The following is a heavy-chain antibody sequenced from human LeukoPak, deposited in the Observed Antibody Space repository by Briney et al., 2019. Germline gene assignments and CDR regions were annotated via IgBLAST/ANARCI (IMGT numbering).Heavy chain of an antibody. CDR3: VREWAGGLAAAGTRIEGSY. D-gene: IGHD6-13*01. CDR1: KFSASYYW. CDR2: IKQDGSQE. Sequence: GGSLRLSCVVSKFSASYYWMSWVRQAPGKGLEWVANIKQDGSQENYVDSVKGRFTISRDNAKNSVYPQMNGLLVEDTAVYYCVREWAGGLAAAGTRIEGSYWGQGTQVIVSS. J-gene: IGHJ4*02. V-gene: IGHV3-7*01.